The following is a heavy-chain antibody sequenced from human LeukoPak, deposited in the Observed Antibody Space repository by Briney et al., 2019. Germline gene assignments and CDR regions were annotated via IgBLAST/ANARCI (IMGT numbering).Heavy chain of an antibody. CDR1: GFTFRTYW. CDR2: IKEDGSAK. D-gene: IGHD3-10*01. J-gene: IGHJ5*02. V-gene: IGHV3-7*01. Sequence: PGGSLRLSCAASGFTFRTYWMSWVRQAPGKGLEWVANIKEDGSAKQYVDSVKGRFTISRDNSKNTLYLQMNSLRAEDTAVYYCAKDLWGKTYYGSGSPYGTWGQGTLVTVSS. CDR3: AKDLWGKTYYGSGSPYGT.